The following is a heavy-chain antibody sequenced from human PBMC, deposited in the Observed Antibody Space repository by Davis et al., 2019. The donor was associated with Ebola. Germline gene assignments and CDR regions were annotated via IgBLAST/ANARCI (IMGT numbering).Heavy chain of an antibody. Sequence: PSETLSLTCAVSGGSISSGGYSWSWIRQPPGKGLEWIGYIYHSGSTYYNPSLKSRVTISVDRSKNQFSLKLSSVTAADTAVYYCARERGQHYMDVWGKGTTVTVSS. CDR2: IYHSGST. CDR1: GGSISSGGYS. J-gene: IGHJ6*03. CDR3: ARERGQHYMDV. D-gene: IGHD3-16*01. V-gene: IGHV4-30-2*01.